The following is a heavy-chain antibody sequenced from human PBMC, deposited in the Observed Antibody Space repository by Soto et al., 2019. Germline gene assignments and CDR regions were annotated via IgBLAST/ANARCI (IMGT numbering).Heavy chain of an antibody. CDR2: IKQDGSEK. D-gene: IGHD2-2*01. CDR3: AREYCSSTSCYADAFDI. Sequence: GGSLRLSCAASGFTFSSYWMSWVRQAPGKGLEWVANIKQDGSEKYYVDSVKGRFTISRDNAKNSLYLQRNSLRAEDTAVYYCAREYCSSTSCYADAFDIWGQGTMVTVSS. CDR1: GFTFSSYW. V-gene: IGHV3-7*01. J-gene: IGHJ3*02.